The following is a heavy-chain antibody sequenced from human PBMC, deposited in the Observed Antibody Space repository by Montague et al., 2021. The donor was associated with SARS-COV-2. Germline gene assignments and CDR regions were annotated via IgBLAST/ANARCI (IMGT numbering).Heavy chain of an antibody. Sequence: SETLSLTCTVSGGSICGYYWSWIRQSPGKGLEWIGYIYYSGSTKYNPFLESRVTVSVDRSKNQVSLKLSSVTPADTAVYYCARLLRSCSNGVCRTYYYYAMDVWGQGTTVTVSS. CDR1: GGSICGYY. CDR3: ARLLRSCSNGVCRTYYYYAMDV. CDR2: IYYSGST. J-gene: IGHJ6*02. V-gene: IGHV4-59*01. D-gene: IGHD2-8*01.